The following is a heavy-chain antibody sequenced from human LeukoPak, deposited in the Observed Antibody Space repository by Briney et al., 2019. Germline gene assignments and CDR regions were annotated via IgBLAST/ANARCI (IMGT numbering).Heavy chain of an antibody. D-gene: IGHD3-10*01. CDR1: GFTFSSYA. V-gene: IGHV3-23*01. CDR2: ISGSGGST. J-gene: IGHJ5*02. CDR3: ARDGDWGKYNWFDP. Sequence: PGGSLRLSCAASGFTFSSYAMSWVRQAPGKGLEWVSAISGSGGSTYYADSVKGRFTISRDNSKNTLYLQMNSLRAEDTAVYYCARDGDWGKYNWFDPWGQGTLVTVSS.